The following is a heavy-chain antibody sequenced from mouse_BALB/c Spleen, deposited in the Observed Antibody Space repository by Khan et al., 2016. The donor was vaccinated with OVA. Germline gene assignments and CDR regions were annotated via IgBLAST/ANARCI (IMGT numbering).Heavy chain of an antibody. CDR2: ISSSDST. CDR1: GDSITSGY. V-gene: IGHV3-8*02. J-gene: IGHJ2*01. Sequence: EVQLQESGPSLVKPSQTLSLTCSVTGDSITSGYWNWIRKFPGNKLEYMGYISSSDSTFYNPSLTSRISITRDTSKTQSYLQLNSVTTEDTATYYCARWNYRYDGYFDYWGQGTTLTVSS. CDR3: ARWNYRYDGYFDY. D-gene: IGHD2-14*01.